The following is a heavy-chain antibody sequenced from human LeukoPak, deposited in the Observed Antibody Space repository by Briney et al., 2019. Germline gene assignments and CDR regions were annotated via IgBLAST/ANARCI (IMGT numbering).Heavy chain of an antibody. CDR3: AREQLLGYYYDSSGPHT. CDR1: GGSISSSSYY. Sequence: SETLSLTCTVSGGSISSSSYYWGWIRQPPGKGLEWIGSIYYTRSTYYNPSLKSRVTISVDTSNNQFSLKLSSVTAAATAVYHCAREQLLGYYYDSSGPHTWGQGTLVTVSS. CDR2: IYYTRST. D-gene: IGHD3-22*01. V-gene: IGHV4-39*07. J-gene: IGHJ5*02.